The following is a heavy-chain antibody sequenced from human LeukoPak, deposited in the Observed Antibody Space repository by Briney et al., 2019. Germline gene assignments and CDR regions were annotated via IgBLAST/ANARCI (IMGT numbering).Heavy chain of an antibody. CDR3: ARAKRLRFLEWLLSPFDY. J-gene: IGHJ4*02. D-gene: IGHD3-3*01. CDR2: INHSGST. CDR1: GGSFSGYY. V-gene: IGHV4-34*01. Sequence: SETLSLTCAVYGGSFSGYYWSWIRQPPGKGLEWIGEINHSGSTNYNPSLKSRVTISVDTSKNQFSLKLSSVTAADTAVYYCARAKRLRFLEWLLSPFDYWGQGTLVTVSS.